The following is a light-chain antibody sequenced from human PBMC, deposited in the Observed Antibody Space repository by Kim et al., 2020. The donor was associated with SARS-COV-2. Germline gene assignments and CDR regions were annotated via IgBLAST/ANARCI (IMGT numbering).Light chain of an antibody. CDR2: DAS. V-gene: IGKV3-15*01. Sequence: SPGDRVTLSCRASQSVENFVAWYQQTPGHPPRLLIHDASSRATGIPGRFSGSGFGTDFSLTTSSLQSEDVGIYYCQHYYKWPPWTFGRGTKVDIK. CDR1: QSVENF. J-gene: IGKJ1*01. CDR3: QHYYKWPPWT.